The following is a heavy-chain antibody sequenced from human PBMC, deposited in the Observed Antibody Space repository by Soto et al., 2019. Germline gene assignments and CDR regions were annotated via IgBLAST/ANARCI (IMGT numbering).Heavy chain of an antibody. D-gene: IGHD6-13*01. CDR3: ARVFSDSSSFFDP. J-gene: IGHJ5*02. V-gene: IGHV4-31*03. CDR2: IYYSGST. CDR1: GGSIGRGGYY. Sequence: PSETLSLTCTVSGGSIGRGGYYWSWIRQHPGKGLEWIGYIYYSGSTYYNPSLKSRVTISVDTSKNQFSLKLSSVTAADTAVYYCARVFSDSSSFFDPWGQGTLVTVSS.